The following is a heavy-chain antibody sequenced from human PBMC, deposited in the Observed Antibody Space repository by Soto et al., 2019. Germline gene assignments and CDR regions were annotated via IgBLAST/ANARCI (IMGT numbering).Heavy chain of an antibody. CDR1: GFTFSGYA. V-gene: IGHV3-23*01. CDR2: ITGSGTST. CDR3: GKSPDFYYYTMAV. J-gene: IGHJ6*02. Sequence: QPRGSLRLSCAASGFTFSGYAMTWVRQAPGKGLEWVSSITGSGTSTYYADSVKGRFIISRDNSKNTVSLQMNSLRADDTAVYYCGKSPDFYYYTMAVWGQGTTVTVSS.